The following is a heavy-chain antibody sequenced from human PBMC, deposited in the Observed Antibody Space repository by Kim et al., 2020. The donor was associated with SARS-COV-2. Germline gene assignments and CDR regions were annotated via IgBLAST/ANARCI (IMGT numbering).Heavy chain of an antibody. Sequence: GGSLRLSCTASGFTFGDYAVSWVRQAPGKGLEWVGFIRSKAYGGTTQYAASVKGRFSISRDDSKSIAYLQMNSLKTEDTAVYYCTRDDFWSGYYTFWGQGILVTVSS. V-gene: IGHV3-49*04. CDR3: TRDDFWSGYYTF. CDR1: GFTFGDYA. D-gene: IGHD3-3*01. J-gene: IGHJ4*02. CDR2: IRSKAYGGTT.